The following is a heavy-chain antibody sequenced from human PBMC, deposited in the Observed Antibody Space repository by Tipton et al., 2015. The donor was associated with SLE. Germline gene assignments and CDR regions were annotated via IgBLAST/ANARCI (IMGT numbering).Heavy chain of an antibody. CDR3: ARFPSPY. Sequence: TLSLTCAVYGGSFSSYYWGWIRQPPGKGLEWIGSIYYSGSTYYNPSLKSRVTISVDTSKNQFSLKLSSVTAADTAVYYCARFPSPYWGQGTLVTVSS. CDR2: IYYSGST. V-gene: IGHV4-39*01. CDR1: GGSFSSYY. J-gene: IGHJ4*02.